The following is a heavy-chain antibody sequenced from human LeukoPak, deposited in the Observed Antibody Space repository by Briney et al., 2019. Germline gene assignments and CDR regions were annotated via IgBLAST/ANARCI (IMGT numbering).Heavy chain of an antibody. J-gene: IGHJ4*02. CDR2: IIPMLDIQ. CDR3: ARGSRIVVVPAAILGY. D-gene: IGHD2-2*02. V-gene: IGHV1-69*04. Sequence: HGASVKVSCKASGGTFSSYVITWVRQAPGQGLEWMGRIIPMLDIQNYAQKFQGRVTITADKSTSTAYMELSRLRSDDTAVYYCARGSRIVVVPAAILGYWGQGTLVTVSS. CDR1: GGTFSSYV.